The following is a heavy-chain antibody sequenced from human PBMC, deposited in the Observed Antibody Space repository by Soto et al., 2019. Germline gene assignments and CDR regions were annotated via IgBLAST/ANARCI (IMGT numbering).Heavy chain of an antibody. CDR1: GYTLTELS. CDR3: ATGYTQGSYYYYYGMDV. J-gene: IGHJ6*02. Sequence: GASVKVSCKVSGYTLTELSMHWVRQAPGKGLEWMGGFDPEDGETIYAQKFQGRVTMTEDTSTDTAYMELSSLRSEDTAVYYCATGYTQGSYYYYYGMDVWGQGTTVTVSS. CDR2: FDPEDGET. D-gene: IGHD5-18*01. V-gene: IGHV1-24*01.